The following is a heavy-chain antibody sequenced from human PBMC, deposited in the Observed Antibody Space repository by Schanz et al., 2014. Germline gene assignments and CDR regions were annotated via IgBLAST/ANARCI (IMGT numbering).Heavy chain of an antibody. CDR2: IIPVLNIA. V-gene: IGHV1-69*02. J-gene: IGHJ5*02. CDR3: ARALGHFDILTGSYNIRWLDP. D-gene: IGHD3-9*01. Sequence: QVQLVQSGAEVKKPGSSVKVSCKLSGGTFSSYTISWMRQAPGQGLEWMGKIIPVLNIATYAQRFQGRVSITADTSTNTAYMELSSLTSEDTAIYYCARALGHFDILTGSYNIRWLDPWGQGTLVTVSS. CDR1: GGTFSSYT.